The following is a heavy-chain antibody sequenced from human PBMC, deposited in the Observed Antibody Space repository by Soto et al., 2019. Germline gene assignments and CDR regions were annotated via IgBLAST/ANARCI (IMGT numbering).Heavy chain of an antibody. J-gene: IGHJ5*02. CDR3: AKDSSAPEHRLAP. V-gene: IGHV3-48*01. CDR1: GFTFSSYS. D-gene: IGHD3-22*01. CDR2: ISSSSSSI. Sequence: PGGSLRLSCAASGFTFSSYSMNWVRQAPGKGLEWVSYISSSSSSIYYADSVKGRFTISRDNAKNTLYLQMNSLRAEDTAVYYCAKDSSAPEHRLAPWGQGTLVTVSS.